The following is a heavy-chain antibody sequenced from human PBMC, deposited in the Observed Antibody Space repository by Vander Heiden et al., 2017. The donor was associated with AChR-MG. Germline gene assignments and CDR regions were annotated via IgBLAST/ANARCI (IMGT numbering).Heavy chain of an antibody. D-gene: IGHD1-26*01. CDR3: STWEILSAS. V-gene: IGHV1-24*01. CDR1: GNTLSEIS. CDR2: FDPEDGEA. Sequence: QVHLLQSGAEVKKPGASVKVSCKVSGNTLSEISMHWVRQAPGKGLEWMGGFDPEDGEAVYSQKFQGRVTMTEDTSTDTAYMELNSLRSEDTAVYYCSTWEILSASWGQGTLVIVSS. J-gene: IGHJ5*02.